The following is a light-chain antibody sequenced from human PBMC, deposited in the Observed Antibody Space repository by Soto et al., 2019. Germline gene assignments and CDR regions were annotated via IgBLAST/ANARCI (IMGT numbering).Light chain of an antibody. CDR3: QQYGSSPWT. Sequence: EIVMTQSPATLSVSPWERATLSCRASQSVSSNLAWYQQKPGQAPRLLIYGASSRATGIPVRFSGSGSGTDFTLTISRLEPEDFAVYYCQQYGSSPWTFGQGTKVE. CDR2: GAS. CDR1: QSVSSN. V-gene: IGKV3-20*01. J-gene: IGKJ1*01.